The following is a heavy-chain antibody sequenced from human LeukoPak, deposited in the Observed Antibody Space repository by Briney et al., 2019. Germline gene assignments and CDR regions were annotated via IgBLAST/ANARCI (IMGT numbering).Heavy chain of an antibody. J-gene: IGHJ4*02. CDR3: ARELGAAAPFDY. Sequence: SETLSLTCTVSGGSISSGGYYWSWIRQPPGKGLEWIGEINHSGSTNYNPSLKSRVTISVGTSKNQFSLKLSSVTAADTAVYYCARELGAAAPFDYWGQGTLVTVSS. D-gene: IGHD2-15*01. V-gene: IGHV4-39*07. CDR1: GGSISSGGYY. CDR2: INHSGST.